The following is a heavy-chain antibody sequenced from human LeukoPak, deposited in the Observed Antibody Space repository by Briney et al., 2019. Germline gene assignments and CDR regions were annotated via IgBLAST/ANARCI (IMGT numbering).Heavy chain of an antibody. J-gene: IGHJ5*02. CDR1: GGSFSGYY. Sequence: PSETLSLTCAVYGGSFSGYYWSWIRQPPGKGLEWIGEINHSGSTNYNPSLKSRVTISVDTSKNQFSLKLSSVTAADTAVYYCARNNAEYSIAVAGTGWFDPWGQGTLVTVSS. CDR2: INHSGST. CDR3: ARNNAEYSIAVAGTGWFDP. D-gene: IGHD6-13*01. V-gene: IGHV4-34*01.